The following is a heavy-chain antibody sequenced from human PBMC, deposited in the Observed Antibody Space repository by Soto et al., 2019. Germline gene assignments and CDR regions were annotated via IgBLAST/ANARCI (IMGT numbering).Heavy chain of an antibody. D-gene: IGHD5-12*01. CDR1: GYSFTSYW. CDR3: ARGLEMATTGRYYYGMDV. Sequence: GESLKISCQGSGYSFTSYWIGWVRQMPGKGLEWMGIIYPGDSDTRYSPSFQGQVTISADKSISTAYLQWSSLKASDTAMYYCARGLEMATTGRYYYGMDVWGQGTTVTVSS. V-gene: IGHV5-51*01. J-gene: IGHJ6*02. CDR2: IYPGDSDT.